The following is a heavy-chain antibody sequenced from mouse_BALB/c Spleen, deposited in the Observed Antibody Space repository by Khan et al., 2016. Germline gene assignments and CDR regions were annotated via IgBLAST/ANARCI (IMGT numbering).Heavy chain of an antibody. J-gene: IGHJ4*01. CDR3: ASDLRWYAMDY. Sequence: VQLKQSGPELVKPGASVKVSCKASGYTFTTYTMYWVKQSHGKNLEWIGYIDPYNGNTTYNQKFKGKATLTVDKSSSTAYMHLNSLASDDSAVYYCASDLRWYAMDYWGQGTSVTVSS. V-gene: IGHV1S135*01. CDR2: IDPYNGNT. D-gene: IGHD2-1*01. CDR1: GYTFTTYT.